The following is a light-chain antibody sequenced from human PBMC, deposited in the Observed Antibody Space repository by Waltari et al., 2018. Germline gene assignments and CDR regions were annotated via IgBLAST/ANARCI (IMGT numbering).Light chain of an antibody. CDR3: SSYTSNITWV. CDR2: DVT. Sequence: QSALTQPASVSGSPGQSITISCTGASSDVGGYNFVSWYQQYPGKAPKVVIYDVTKRPSGVSDRFSGSKSGNTASLTISGLQAEDEADYYCSSYTSNITWVFGGGTKLTVL. CDR1: SSDVGGYNF. V-gene: IGLV2-14*03. J-gene: IGLJ3*02.